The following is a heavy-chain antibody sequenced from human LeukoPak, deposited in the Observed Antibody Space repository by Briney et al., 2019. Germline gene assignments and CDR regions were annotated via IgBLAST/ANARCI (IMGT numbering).Heavy chain of an antibody. Sequence: GGSLSLSCAASGFTLSSYAMSWVRQAPGKGLEWVSTISGSGGSTYYADSVKGRFTISRDNSKNTLYLQMNSLRAEDTAVYYCAKDSAAAGFDYWGQGTLVTVSS. D-gene: IGHD6-13*01. J-gene: IGHJ4*02. CDR1: GFTLSSYA. CDR2: ISGSGGST. CDR3: AKDSAAAGFDY. V-gene: IGHV3-23*01.